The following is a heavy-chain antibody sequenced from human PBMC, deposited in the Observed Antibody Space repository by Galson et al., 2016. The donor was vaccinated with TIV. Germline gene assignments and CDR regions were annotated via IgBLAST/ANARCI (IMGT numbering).Heavy chain of an antibody. CDR2: ISLSGAYT. D-gene: IGHD2-21*02. J-gene: IGHJ3*01. V-gene: IGHV3-23*01. CDR3: AKPGKSGDYSWDAFDV. CDR1: GFAFSFYT. Sequence: SLRLSCAASGFAFSFYTMTWVRQAPGQGLEWVSSISLSGAYTFYADSVKGRFSISRDKSKSTLYLILNSLRVEDTAMYYCAKPGKSGDYSWDAFDVWGQGTMVAVSS.